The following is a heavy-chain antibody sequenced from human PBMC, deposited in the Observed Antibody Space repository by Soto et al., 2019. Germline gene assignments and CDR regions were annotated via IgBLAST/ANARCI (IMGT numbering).Heavy chain of an antibody. CDR3: ARLTLAQDSSGYHIFDY. J-gene: IGHJ4*02. V-gene: IGHV4-31*01. Sequence: TSETLSLTCTVSGGSISSGGYYWSWIRQHPGKGLEWIGYIYYSGSTYYGPSFEGHVTMSVDRSINTAFLEWSSLKASDSAMYYCARLTLAQDSSGYHIFDYWGLGTLVTVSS. D-gene: IGHD3-22*01. CDR1: GGSISSGGYY. CDR2: IYYSGST.